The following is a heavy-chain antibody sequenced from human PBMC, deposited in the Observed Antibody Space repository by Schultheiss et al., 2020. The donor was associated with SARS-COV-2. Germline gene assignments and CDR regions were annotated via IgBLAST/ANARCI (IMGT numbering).Heavy chain of an antibody. D-gene: IGHD2-2*02. Sequence: GGSLRLSCAASGFTFVDYAMTWVRQAPGKGLEWVAVMSYDGSNKYYADSVKGRFTISRDNSRNTLYLQMNSLRAEDTAVYYCAFPAAIPEGYYYYGMDVWGQGTTVTVSS. CDR1: GFTFVDYA. CDR2: MSYDGSNK. CDR3: AFPAAIPEGYYYYGMDV. J-gene: IGHJ6*02. V-gene: IGHV3-30*03.